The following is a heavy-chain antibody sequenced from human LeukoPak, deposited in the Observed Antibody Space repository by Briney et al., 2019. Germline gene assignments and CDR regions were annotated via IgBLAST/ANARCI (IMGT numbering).Heavy chain of an antibody. J-gene: IGHJ5*02. V-gene: IGHV4-31*03. D-gene: IGHD4-17*01. CDR2: IYYSGST. CDR3: ARGGDYGDHTAWFDP. Sequence: SETLSLTCTVSGGSISSGGYYWSWIRQHPGEGLAWIGYIYYSGSTYYNPSLKSRVTISVDTSKNQFSLKLSSVTAADTAVYYCARGGDYGDHTAWFDPWGQGTLVTVSS. CDR1: GGSISSGGYY.